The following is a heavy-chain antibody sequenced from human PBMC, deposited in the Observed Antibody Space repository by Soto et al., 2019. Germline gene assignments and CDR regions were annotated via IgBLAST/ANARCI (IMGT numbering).Heavy chain of an antibody. V-gene: IGHV1-46*03. D-gene: IGHD6-25*01. Sequence: QVQLVQSGAEVKKPGASVKVSCKASGYTLTNFYIHWVRQAPGQGLEWMGIINPNGGSTNYAHNFRGRVTITRDTSTSTVYMDLSSLRSEDTAVYYCARGLGSGDYWGRGTLGTGSS. CDR3: ARGLGSGDY. CDR2: INPNGGST. CDR1: GYTLTNFY. J-gene: IGHJ4*02.